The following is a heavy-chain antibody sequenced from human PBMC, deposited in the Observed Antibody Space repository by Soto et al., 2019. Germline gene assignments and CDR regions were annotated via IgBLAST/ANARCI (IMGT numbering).Heavy chain of an antibody. J-gene: IGHJ6*02. Sequence: TLELTFSVSCVCIRCGGYSCSLICQLPGKGLSWIGYIYYSGSAYSNQSLKSRVSISVDTSKNQFSLKLSSVTAADTAVYYCARGRRGGYCSSTSCYYYYYGMDVWGQGTTVS. V-gene: IGHV4-31*03. D-gene: IGHD2-2*01. CDR1: CVCIRCGGYS. CDR3: ARGRRGGYCSSTSCYYYYYGMDV. CDR2: IYYSGSA.